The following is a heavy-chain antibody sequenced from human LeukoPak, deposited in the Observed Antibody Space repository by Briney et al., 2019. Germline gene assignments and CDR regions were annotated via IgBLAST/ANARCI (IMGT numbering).Heavy chain of an antibody. J-gene: IGHJ3*02. D-gene: IGHD6-19*01. CDR3: ARDSSSGWFNAFDI. CDR1: GFIFSSYG. CDR2: IWYDGSNK. V-gene: IGHV3-33*01. Sequence: GGSLRLSCAASGFIFSSYGMHWVRQAPGKGLEWVAVIWYDGSNKYYADSVKGRFTISRDNSKNTLYLQMNSLRAEDTAVYYCARDSSSGWFNAFDIWGQGTMVTVS.